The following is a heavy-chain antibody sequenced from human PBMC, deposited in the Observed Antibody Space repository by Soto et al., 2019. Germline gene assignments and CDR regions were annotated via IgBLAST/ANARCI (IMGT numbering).Heavy chain of an antibody. D-gene: IGHD1-26*01. CDR2: IWYDGSNK. CDR3: ARDKLPTVGAILGY. J-gene: IGHJ4*02. Sequence: GGSLRLSCAASGFTFSSYGMHWVRRAPGKGLEWVAVIWYDGSNKYYADSVKGRFTISRDNSKKTLYLQMNSLRAEDTAVYYCARDKLPTVGAILGYWGQGTLVTVSS. CDR1: GFTFSSYG. V-gene: IGHV3-33*01.